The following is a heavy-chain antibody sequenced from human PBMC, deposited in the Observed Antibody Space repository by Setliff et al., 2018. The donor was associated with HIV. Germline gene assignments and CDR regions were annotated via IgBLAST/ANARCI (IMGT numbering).Heavy chain of an antibody. CDR1: GYTFTSYY. Sequence: ASVKVSCKASGYTFTSYYMHWVRQAPGQGLEWMGIINPSGGSTSYAQKFQGRVTMTRDTSTSTVYMELSSLRSEDTAVYYCARDGGSGTTVTFTLDYRGQGTLVTVSS. CDR3: ARDGGSGTTVTFTLDY. V-gene: IGHV1-46*01. CDR2: INPSGGST. D-gene: IGHD4-17*01. J-gene: IGHJ4*02.